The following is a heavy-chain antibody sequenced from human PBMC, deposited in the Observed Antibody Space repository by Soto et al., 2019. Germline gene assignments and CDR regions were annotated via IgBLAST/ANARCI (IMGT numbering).Heavy chain of an antibody. CDR1: GDTFTSYG. V-gene: IGHV1-18*01. D-gene: IGHD1-7*01. J-gene: IGHJ4*02. Sequence: ASVKVSCKASGDTFTSYGISWVRQAPGQGLEWMGWISAYNGNTNYAQKLQGRVTMTTDTSTSTAYMELRSLRSDDTAVYYCARRLELRTLPDYWGQGTLVTVSS. CDR3: ARRLELRTLPDY. CDR2: ISAYNGNT.